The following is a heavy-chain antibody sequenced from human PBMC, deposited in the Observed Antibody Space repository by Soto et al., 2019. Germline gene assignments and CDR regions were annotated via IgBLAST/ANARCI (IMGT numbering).Heavy chain of an antibody. CDR2: IDYNEINQ. CDR3: ARDFCPVPTCYDL. CDR1: GFTFINYG. V-gene: IGHV3-33*01. Sequence: WGSLRLSCVASGFTFINYGIHFFGHSPGKGLEWVAGIDYNEINQYYIDPVKGRFTISRDQSKNTLYLQMNSLRAEDTAVYYCARDFCPVPTCYDLWGQGVLVTVSS. J-gene: IGHJ4*02. D-gene: IGHD2-2*01.